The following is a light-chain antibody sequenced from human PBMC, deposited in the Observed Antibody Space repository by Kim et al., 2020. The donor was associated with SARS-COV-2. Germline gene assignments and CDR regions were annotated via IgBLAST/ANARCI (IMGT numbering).Light chain of an antibody. Sequence: SYELTQPPSVSVSPGQTASITCSGDKLGDKYACWYQQKPGQSPVLVIYQDSKRPSGIPERFSGSNSGNTATLTISGTQAMDEADYYCKAWDSSTAVFG. CDR2: QDS. V-gene: IGLV3-1*01. CDR3: KAWDSSTAV. CDR1: KLGDKY. J-gene: IGLJ3*02.